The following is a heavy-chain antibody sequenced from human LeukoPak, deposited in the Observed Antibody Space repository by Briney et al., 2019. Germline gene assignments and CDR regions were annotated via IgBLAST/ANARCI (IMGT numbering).Heavy chain of an antibody. CDR2: INPTGTGT. V-gene: IGHV1-46*01. CDR1: GYTFINNW. J-gene: IGHJ3*02. CDR3: ARGSSRSFDI. Sequence: GASVKVSCKASGYTFINNWMHWVRQAPGQGLEWIGLINPTGTGTLYAQKFQGRVTMTRDMSTSTDYMELSSLRFEDTAVYYCARGSSRSFDIWGLGTMVTVSS. D-gene: IGHD3-10*01.